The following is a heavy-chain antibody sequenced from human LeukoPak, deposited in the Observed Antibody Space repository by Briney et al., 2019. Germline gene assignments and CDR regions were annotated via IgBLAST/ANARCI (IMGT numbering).Heavy chain of an antibody. CDR3: AKNGDRGAYCSGGSCYTYYYYNMDV. CDR1: GVTVSSNY. V-gene: IGHV3-53*01. D-gene: IGHD2-15*01. Sequence: GGSLRLSCAASGVTVSSNYMSWVRQAPGKGLEWVSVIYSGGSTYYADSVKGRFTISRDNSKNTLYLQMNNLRAEATAIYYCAKNGDRGAYCSGGSCYTYYYYNMDVWGKGPTVTI. CDR2: IYSGGST. J-gene: IGHJ6*03.